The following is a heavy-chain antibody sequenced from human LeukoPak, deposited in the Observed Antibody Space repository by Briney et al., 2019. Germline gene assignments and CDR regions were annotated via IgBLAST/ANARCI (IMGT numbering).Heavy chain of an antibody. CDR3: ARDYVGWFGEGNAFDI. CDR2: ISDEGSHT. J-gene: IGHJ3*02. CDR1: GFTFSSYW. D-gene: IGHD3-10*01. V-gene: IGHV3-74*01. Sequence: PGGSLRLSCAASGFTFSSYWMHWVRQAPGKGLVWVSRISDEGSHTFYADSVKGRFAMSRDNAKNSLYLQMNSLRAEDTAVYYCARDYVGWFGEGNAFDIWGQGTMVTVSS.